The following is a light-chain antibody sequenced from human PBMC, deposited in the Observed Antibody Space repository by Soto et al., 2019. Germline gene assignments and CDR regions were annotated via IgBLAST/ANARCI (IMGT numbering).Light chain of an antibody. V-gene: IGKV3-15*01. J-gene: IGKJ4*01. CDR3: QRYRNSPPLT. CDR2: GAF. Sequence: EIVMTQSPATLSVSPGERATLSCRASQSVSSNLAWYQQKPGQAPRLLIYGAFTRATGIPARFSGSGSGTEFPTTISSLHSDDFAFYYWQRYRNSPPLTFGGGTKVEIK. CDR1: QSVSSN.